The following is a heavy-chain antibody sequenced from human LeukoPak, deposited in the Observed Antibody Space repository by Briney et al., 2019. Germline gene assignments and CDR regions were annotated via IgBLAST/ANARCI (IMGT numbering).Heavy chain of an antibody. CDR1: GFTFSSYA. V-gene: IGHV3-74*01. CDR2: VNPDGSRT. CDR3: AREPNSARDFDY. Sequence: GGSLRLSCAASGFTFSSYAMHWVRQAPGKGLVWVSRVNPDGSRTINADSVTGRFTISRDNAKNTLYLQMNSLRAEDSAVYYCAREPNSARDFDYWGQGTLVTVSS. D-gene: IGHD4/OR15-4a*01. J-gene: IGHJ4*02.